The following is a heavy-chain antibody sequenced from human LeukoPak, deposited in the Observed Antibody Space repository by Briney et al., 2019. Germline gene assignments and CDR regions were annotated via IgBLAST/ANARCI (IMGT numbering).Heavy chain of an antibody. J-gene: IGHJ3*02. CDR1: GGSISSYY. Sequence: SETLSLTCTVSGGSISSYYWSWIRQPPGKGLEWIGYIYTSGSTNYNPSLKSRVTISVDTSKNQFSLKLSSVTAADTAVYYCAAHTYDSSGYFFPPDAFDIWGQGTMVTVSS. CDR2: IYTSGST. V-gene: IGHV4-4*09. D-gene: IGHD3-22*01. CDR3: AAHTYDSSGYFFPPDAFDI.